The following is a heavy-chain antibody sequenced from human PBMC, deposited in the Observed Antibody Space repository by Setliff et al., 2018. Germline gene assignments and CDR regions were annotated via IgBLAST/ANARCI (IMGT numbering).Heavy chain of an antibody. Sequence: SVKVSCKASGGSFNNYPISWVRQAPGHGLEWMGGIIPTFRTGKYAQKFQGRVTITADKSTSTGYMELSSLRSEDTAVYYCARDTRDKYDRSGYYLSFDSWGQGTPVTVSS. CDR2: IIPTFRTG. J-gene: IGHJ4*02. CDR3: ARDTRDKYDRSGYYLSFDS. D-gene: IGHD3-22*01. CDR1: GGSFNNYP. V-gene: IGHV1-69*06.